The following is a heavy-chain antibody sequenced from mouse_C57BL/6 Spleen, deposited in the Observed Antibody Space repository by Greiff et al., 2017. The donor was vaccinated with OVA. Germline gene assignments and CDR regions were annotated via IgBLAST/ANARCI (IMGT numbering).Heavy chain of an antibody. J-gene: IGHJ1*03. Sequence: VQLKESGTVLARPGASVKMSCKTSGYTFTSYWMHWVKQRPGQGLEWIGAIYPGNSDTSYNQKFKGKANLTAVTSASTAYMELSSLTNEDSAVYYCALITTVVADWYFDVWGTGTTVTVSS. V-gene: IGHV1-5*01. CDR2: IYPGNSDT. CDR3: ALITTVVADWYFDV. CDR1: GYTFTSYW. D-gene: IGHD1-1*01.